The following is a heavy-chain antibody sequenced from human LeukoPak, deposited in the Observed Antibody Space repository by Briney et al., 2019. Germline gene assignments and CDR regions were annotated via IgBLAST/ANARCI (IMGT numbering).Heavy chain of an antibody. J-gene: IGHJ4*02. CDR1: GFTFSSYE. Sequence: TGGSLRLSCAASGFTFSSYEMSWVRQAPGKGLEWVSYISSSGSTIYYTDSVKGRFTISRDNAKNSLYLQMNSLRAEDTAVYYCARDFSSGWYGFDYWGQGTLVTVSS. V-gene: IGHV3-48*03. CDR2: ISSSGSTI. D-gene: IGHD6-19*01. CDR3: ARDFSSGWYGFDY.